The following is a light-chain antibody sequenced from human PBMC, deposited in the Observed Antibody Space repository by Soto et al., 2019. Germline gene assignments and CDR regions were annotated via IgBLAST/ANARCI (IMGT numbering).Light chain of an antibody. J-gene: IGKJ4*01. CDR3: QQYNDWPTA. V-gene: IGKV3-15*01. CDR1: QSVSSK. Sequence: ETVMTQSPATLSLSPGERATLSCRASQSVSSKLVWYQQKPGQHPRFLIYGASTRATGIPVRFRGRGSGTEVTLTSDSLQSEDFAVYYCQQYNDWPTAFGGGTKVEIK. CDR2: GAS.